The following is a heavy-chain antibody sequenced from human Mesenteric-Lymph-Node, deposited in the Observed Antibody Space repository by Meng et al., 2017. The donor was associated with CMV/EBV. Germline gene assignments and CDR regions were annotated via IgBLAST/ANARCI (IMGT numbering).Heavy chain of an antibody. CDR3: ARAGGQLLRPLDY. CDR2: IRSRTYGGTT. J-gene: IGHJ4*02. D-gene: IGHD1-26*01. Sequence: GESLKISCTTSGFTFGDYTMNWVRQAPGKGLEWVGFIRSRTYGGTTEYAASMKGRFTISRDDSNSVAYLLMNSLKTDDTAVYYCARAGGQLLRPLDYWGQGTLVTVSS. CDR1: GFTFGDYT. V-gene: IGHV3-49*04.